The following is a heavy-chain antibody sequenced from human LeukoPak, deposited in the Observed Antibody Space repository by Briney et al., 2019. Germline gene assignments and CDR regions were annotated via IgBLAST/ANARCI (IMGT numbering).Heavy chain of an antibody. V-gene: IGHV3-11*01. Sequence: PGGSLRLSCAASGFTFSDYYMSWIRQAPGKGLEWVSYISSSGSTIYYADSVKGRFTISRDNSKNTLYLQMNSLRAEDTAVYYCATPEGPARSYYYYMDVWGKGTTVTVSS. J-gene: IGHJ6*03. CDR3: ATPEGPARSYYYYMDV. CDR2: ISSSGSTI. D-gene: IGHD2-15*01. CDR1: GFTFSDYY.